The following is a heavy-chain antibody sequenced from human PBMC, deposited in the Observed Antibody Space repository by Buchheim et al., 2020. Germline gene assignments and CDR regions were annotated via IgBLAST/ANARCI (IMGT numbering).Heavy chain of an antibody. Sequence: QVQLVQSGAEVKKPGASVKVSCKATGYSFTSNYIHWVRQAPGQGREWMGMINPSDGSTTYAQKFQGRVTMTRDTSTSTVYMELSSLRSEDTAVYYWARDGYPLGAAVAAGREWYFDYWGQGTL. CDR1: GYSFTSNY. J-gene: IGHJ4*02. CDR2: INPSDGST. V-gene: IGHV1-46*01. CDR3: ARDGYPLGAAVAAGREWYFDY. D-gene: IGHD2-15*01.